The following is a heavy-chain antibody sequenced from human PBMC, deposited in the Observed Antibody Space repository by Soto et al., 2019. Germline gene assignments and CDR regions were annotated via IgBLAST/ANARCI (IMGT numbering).Heavy chain of an antibody. J-gene: IGHJ6*02. Sequence: SETLSLTCTVSGGSISSGGYYWSWIRQHPGKGLEWIGYIYYSGSTYYNPSLKSRVTISVDTSKNQFSLKLSSVTAADTAMYYCARHYCSSTSCYPVYYYYYGMDAWGQGTTVTVSS. CDR3: ARHYCSSTSCYPVYYYYYGMDA. D-gene: IGHD2-2*01. CDR1: GGSISSGGYY. CDR2: IYYSGST. V-gene: IGHV4-31*03.